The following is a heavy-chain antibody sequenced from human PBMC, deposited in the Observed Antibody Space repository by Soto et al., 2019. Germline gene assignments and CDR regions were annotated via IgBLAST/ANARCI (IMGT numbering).Heavy chain of an antibody. J-gene: IGHJ6*02. V-gene: IGHV4-39*01. CDR2: IYYSGST. CDR1: GGSISSSSYY. Sequence: QLQLQESGPGLVKPSETLSLTCTVSGGSISSSSYYWGWIHQPPGKGLEWIGSIYYSGSTYYNPSLKSRVTISVDTSKNQFSLKLSSVTAADTAVYYCARHTANYDYVWGSYRSYYYYGMDVWGQGTTVTVSS. D-gene: IGHD3-16*02. CDR3: ARHTANYDYVWGSYRSYYYYGMDV.